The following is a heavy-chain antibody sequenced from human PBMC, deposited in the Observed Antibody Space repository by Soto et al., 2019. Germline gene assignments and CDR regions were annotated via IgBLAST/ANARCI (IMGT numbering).Heavy chain of an antibody. D-gene: IGHD3-16*01. CDR3: ARDARNADYDY. Sequence: EVQRVESGGGLVQPGGSLRLSCAVSGFTFSSHAMNWVRQAPGKGLEWVAYIHSIRSIIYYADSVKGRFTISRDNAKNSLYPQMDRLRDEDTAVYYCARDARNADYDYWGQGTLVTVSS. J-gene: IGHJ4*02. CDR1: GFTFSSHA. V-gene: IGHV3-48*02. CDR2: IHSIRSII.